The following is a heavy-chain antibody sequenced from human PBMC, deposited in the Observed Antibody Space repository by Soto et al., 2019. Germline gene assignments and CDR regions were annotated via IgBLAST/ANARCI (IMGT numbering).Heavy chain of an antibody. J-gene: IGHJ4*02. D-gene: IGHD5-12*01. CDR1: GPTFIAYY. CDR2: IDPKSGGT. V-gene: IGHV1-2*02. CDR3: ARVSVDVPE. Sequence: QLVKSGAEVKKPGASVKVSCKTSGPTFIAYYIHWVRQAPGQGLEWMGWIDPKSGGTTYEQKFLGRVTRTRYASINTAYMELNRLTSVDTAVYYCARVSVDVPEWGQGTLLTVSS.